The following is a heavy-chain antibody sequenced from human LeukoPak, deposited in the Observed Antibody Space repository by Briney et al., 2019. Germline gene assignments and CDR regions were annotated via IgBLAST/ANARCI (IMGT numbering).Heavy chain of an antibody. CDR2: ISAST. CDR3: AKTSGFYDY. V-gene: IGHV3-23*01. Sequence: GGSLRLSCAASGVSFSSYAMSWVRQAPGKGLEWVSAISASTHYADSVKGRFTISRDNSKNTLYLQMNSLRGEDTAVYYCAKTSGFYDYWGQGTLVTVSS. D-gene: IGHD6-19*01. CDR1: GVSFSSYA. J-gene: IGHJ4*02.